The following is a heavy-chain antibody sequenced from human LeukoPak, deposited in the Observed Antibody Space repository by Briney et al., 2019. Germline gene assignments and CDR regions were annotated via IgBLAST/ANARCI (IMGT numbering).Heavy chain of an antibody. CDR2: IYYSGST. V-gene: IGHV4-31*03. CDR1: GGSISSGGYY. Sequence: SRTLSLTCTVSGGSISSGGYYWSWIRQHPGKGLEWIGYIYYSGSTYYNPSLKSRVTISVDTSKNQFSLKLSSVTAADTAVYYCARYYYDSSGYADAFDIWGQGTMVTVSS. D-gene: IGHD3-22*01. J-gene: IGHJ3*02. CDR3: ARYYYDSSGYADAFDI.